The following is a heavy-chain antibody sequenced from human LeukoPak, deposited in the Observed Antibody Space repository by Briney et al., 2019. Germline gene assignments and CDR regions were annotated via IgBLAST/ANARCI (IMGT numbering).Heavy chain of an antibody. CDR1: GISLSNFG. CDR2: IRYDGSDK. J-gene: IGHJ4*02. Sequence: GGSLRLSCAASGISLSNFGMHWVRQAPGKGLEWVAFIRYDGSDKYYADSVKGRFTISRDISKNTLFLQMNSLRAEDTAEYYCAKVPYYDSSGYYDYWGQGTLVTVSS. CDR3: AKVPYYDSSGYYDY. V-gene: IGHV3-30*02. D-gene: IGHD3-22*01.